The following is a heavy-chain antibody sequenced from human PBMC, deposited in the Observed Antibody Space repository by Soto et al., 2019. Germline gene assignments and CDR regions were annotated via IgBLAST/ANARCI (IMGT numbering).Heavy chain of an antibody. CDR3: ARARYYSDSTGYPLFDY. V-gene: IGHV4-31*03. D-gene: IGHD3-22*01. J-gene: IGHJ4*02. CDR1: GGSIGSGGYY. CDR2: IYNRGST. Sequence: QVQLQESGPGLVKPSQTLSLTCTVSGGSIGSGGYYWSWIRQHPGEGLEWIANIYNRGSTYYNPSLKSRVTISLDTSKTQFSLKLSSVTAADTAVYYCARARYYSDSTGYPLFDYWGQGTLVTVSS.